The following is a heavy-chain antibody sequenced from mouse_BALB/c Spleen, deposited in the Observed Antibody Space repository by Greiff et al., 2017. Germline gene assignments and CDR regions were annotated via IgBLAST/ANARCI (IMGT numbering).Heavy chain of an antibody. J-gene: IGHJ3*01. D-gene: IGHD3-1*01. V-gene: IGHV2-2*01. CDR1: GFSLTSYG. CDR2: IWSGGST. Sequence: VQLVESGPGLVQPSQSLSITCTASGFSLTSYGVHWVRQSPGKGLEWLGVIWSGGSTDYNAAFISRLSISKDNSTSQVFFKMNRLQADDSAIYYCARGGYDSCLAYWGQGTLVTVSA. CDR3: ARGGYDSCLAY.